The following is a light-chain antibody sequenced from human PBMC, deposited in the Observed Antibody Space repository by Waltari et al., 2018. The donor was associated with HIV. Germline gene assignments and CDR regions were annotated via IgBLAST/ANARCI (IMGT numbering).Light chain of an antibody. Sequence: DIQMTQSPSSLSASVGDTVTITCRASQRIDTSLNWYQHKPGQAPQLLIYAAFNLQSGVPSRFTGGGLGTEFTLTINTLQVEDVATYYCQQSYKIPRTFGGGTKLEIK. V-gene: IGKV1-39*01. CDR1: QRIDTS. CDR3: QQSYKIPRT. J-gene: IGKJ4*01. CDR2: AAF.